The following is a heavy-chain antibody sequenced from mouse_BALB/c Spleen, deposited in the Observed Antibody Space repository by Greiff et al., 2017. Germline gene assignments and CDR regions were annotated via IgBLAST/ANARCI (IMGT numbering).Heavy chain of an antibody. CDR1: GFSLTSYG. CDR3: ARDRDYGQDFDV. CDR2: IWAGGST. Sequence: VHLVESGPGLLAPSQSLSITCTVSGFSLTSYGVHWVRQPPGKGLEWLGVIWAGGSTNYNSALMSRLSISKDNSKSQVFLKMNSLQTDDTAMYYCARDRDYGQDFDVWGAGTTVTVSS. J-gene: IGHJ1*01. V-gene: IGHV2-9*02. D-gene: IGHD1-1*01.